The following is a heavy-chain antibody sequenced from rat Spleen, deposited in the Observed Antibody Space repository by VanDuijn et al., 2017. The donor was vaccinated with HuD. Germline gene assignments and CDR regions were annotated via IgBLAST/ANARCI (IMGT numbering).Heavy chain of an antibody. CDR1: GFTFSTAW. D-gene: IGHD1-1*01. V-gene: IGHV6-6*01. CDR2: IKAKSNNYAT. Sequence: EVQVLESGGGLVQPGNSLKLSCATSGFTFSTAWMYWYRQFPEKRLEWVARIKAKSNNYATDYTESVKGRFTISRDDSKSSIYLQMNNLKEEDTAIYYCAWDYYSGDVGFDYWGQGVMVTVSS. CDR3: AWDYYSGDVGFDY. J-gene: IGHJ2*01.